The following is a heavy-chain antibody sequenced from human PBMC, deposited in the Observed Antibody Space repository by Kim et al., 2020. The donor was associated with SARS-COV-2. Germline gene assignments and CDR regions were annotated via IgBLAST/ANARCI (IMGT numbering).Heavy chain of an antibody. CDR3: AKCFVPVGAQTLWSGYCNWLDP. Sequence: GGSLRLSCAASGFTFSSFAMTWVRQTPERGLEWVSIVRGGGASGTFYADSVKGRFTISRDNSKNIVYLQMHSLRTDDSAIYYCAKCFVPVGAQTLWSGYCNWLDPWGQGTLVTVSS. CDR2: VRGGGASGT. J-gene: IGHJ5*02. CDR1: GFTFSSFA. D-gene: IGHD3-3*01. V-gene: IGHV3-23*01.